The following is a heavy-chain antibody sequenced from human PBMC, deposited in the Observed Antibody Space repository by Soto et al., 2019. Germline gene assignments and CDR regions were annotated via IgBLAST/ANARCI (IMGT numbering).Heavy chain of an antibody. CDR1: GESITNSDYY. V-gene: IGHV4-30-4*01. J-gene: IGHJ6*04. CDR2: IDYSGNT. Sequence: PSETLSLTCTVSGESITNSDYYWNWIRQSPGKGLEWIASIDYSGNTYYNPSLKSRVVISADTSKNLFSLKLRSVTAADTALYFCARDGPYYYGLYVWGKETTVTVSS. CDR3: ARDGPYYYGLYV.